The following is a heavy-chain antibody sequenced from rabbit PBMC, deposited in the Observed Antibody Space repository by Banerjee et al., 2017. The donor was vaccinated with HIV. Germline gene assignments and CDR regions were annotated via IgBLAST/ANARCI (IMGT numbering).Heavy chain of an antibody. Sequence: QSLEESVGDLVKPEGSLALTCTTSGFSFSSSYHMCWVRQAPGKGLEWIACIYTGFSGSTYYANWAKGRFTISKTSSTTVTLQMTSLTAADTATYFCARGAAGATGYFDYFYLWGQGTLVTVS. V-gene: IGHV1S40*01. CDR1: GFSFSSSYH. J-gene: IGHJ4*01. CDR3: ARGAAGATGYFDYFYL. D-gene: IGHD1-1*01. CDR2: IYTGFSGST.